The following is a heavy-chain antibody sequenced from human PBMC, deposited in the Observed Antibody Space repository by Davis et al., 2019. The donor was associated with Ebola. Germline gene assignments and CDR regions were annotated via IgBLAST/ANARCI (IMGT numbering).Heavy chain of an antibody. CDR2: IYYSGST. D-gene: IGHD4-17*01. V-gene: IGHV4-39*01. Sequence: SETLSLTCTVSGVSISSSSYYWGWIRQPPGKGLEWIGSIYYSGSTYYNPSLKSRVTISVDTSKNQFSLKLSSVTAADTAVYYCARRGTTVTTIGIDYWGQGTLVTVSS. CDR1: GVSISSSSYY. CDR3: ARRGTTVTTIGIDY. J-gene: IGHJ4*02.